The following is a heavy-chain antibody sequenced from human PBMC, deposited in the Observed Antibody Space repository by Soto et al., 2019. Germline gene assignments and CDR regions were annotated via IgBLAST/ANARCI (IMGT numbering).Heavy chain of an antibody. Sequence: QLQLQESGPGLVKPSETLSLTCTVSGGSISSSSYYWGWIRQPPGKGLEWIGSIYYSGSTYYNPSLKSRVTISVETSKNQFSLKLSSVTDADTAVYYCARLRGGYNYFDYWGQGTLVTVSS. D-gene: IGHD5-12*01. CDR1: GGSISSSSYY. V-gene: IGHV4-39*01. CDR3: ARLRGGYNYFDY. CDR2: IYYSGST. J-gene: IGHJ4*02.